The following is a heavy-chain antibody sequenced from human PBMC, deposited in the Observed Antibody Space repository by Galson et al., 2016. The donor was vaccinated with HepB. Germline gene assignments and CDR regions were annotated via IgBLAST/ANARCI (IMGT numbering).Heavy chain of an antibody. CDR2: ISFDGRDK. CDR1: GFTFSSHG. J-gene: IGHJ4*02. D-gene: IGHD3-10*01. CDR3: ARQSRLLMWFGEPIGTIDY. V-gene: IGHV3-33*01. Sequence: SLRLSCAASGFTFSSHGMHWVRQAPGKAMEWVALISFDGRDKYYADSVKGRFTVSRDNAKNTLYLQISSLRAEDTAVYYCARQSRLLMWFGEPIGTIDYWGQGTLVTVSS.